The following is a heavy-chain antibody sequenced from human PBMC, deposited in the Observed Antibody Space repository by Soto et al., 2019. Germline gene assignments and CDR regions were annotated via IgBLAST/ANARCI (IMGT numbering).Heavy chain of an antibody. CDR3: ARGRYGDY. J-gene: IGHJ4*02. V-gene: IGHV1-18*01. CDR1: GYTFTSYG. D-gene: IGHD1-1*01. CDR2: ISAHNGNT. Sequence: QVHLVQSGAEVKKPGASVKVSCKASGYTFTSYGITWVRQAPGQGLEWMGWISAHNGNTDYAQKLQGRVIVTRDTSTSTAYMERRSLRSADTDVYSCARGRYGDYWGQGALVTVSS.